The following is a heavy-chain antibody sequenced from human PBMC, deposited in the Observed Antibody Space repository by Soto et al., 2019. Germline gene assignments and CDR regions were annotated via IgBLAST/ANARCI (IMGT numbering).Heavy chain of an antibody. CDR2: IYYSGST. CDR3: ARDKRVQAYSSSWYQAHYYYGVDV. CDR1: GGSISSGGYY. Sequence: SETLSLTCTVSGGSISSGGYYWSWIRQHPGKGLEWIGYIYYSGSTYYNPSLKSRVTISVDTSKNQFSLKLSSVTAADTAVYYCARDKRVQAYSSSWYQAHYYYGVDVWGQGTRVTVSS. J-gene: IGHJ6*02. V-gene: IGHV4-31*03. D-gene: IGHD6-13*01.